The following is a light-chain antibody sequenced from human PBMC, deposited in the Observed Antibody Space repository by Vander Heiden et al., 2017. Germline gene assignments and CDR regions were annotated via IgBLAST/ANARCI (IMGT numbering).Light chain of an antibody. CDR2: QDS. V-gene: IGLV3-1*01. CDR3: QAGDSSNVVV. J-gene: IGLJ2*01. Sequence: SYELTQPPSVSVSPGQTASITCSVDKLGDKYACWYQQKPGQSPVLVIYQDSKRPAGIPGRFSGSNAGNTATLTISGTQAMEEADYYCQAGDSSNVVVFGGGIKLTVL. CDR1: KLGDKY.